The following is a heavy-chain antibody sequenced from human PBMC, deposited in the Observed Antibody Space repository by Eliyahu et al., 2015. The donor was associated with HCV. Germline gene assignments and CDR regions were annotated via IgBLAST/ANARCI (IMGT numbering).Heavy chain of an antibody. Sequence: QVQLHVSGPGLVKPSETLSLSCPVSGASLPGHYWSWLRQPAGKGLEWIGRIYPSGYTNYTPSLRSRVTMSIDTSKNHFSLNLSSVTAADTAIYYCARDRSYYFDYWSQGNLVTVSS. D-gene: IGHD1-26*01. J-gene: IGHJ4*02. V-gene: IGHV4-4*07. CDR2: IYPSGYT. CDR1: GASLPGHY. CDR3: ARDRSYYFDY.